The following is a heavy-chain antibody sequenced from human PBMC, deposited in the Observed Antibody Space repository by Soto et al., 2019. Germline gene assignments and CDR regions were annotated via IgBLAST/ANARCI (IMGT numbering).Heavy chain of an antibody. CDR3: ARGASNTSVRGFDY. V-gene: IGHV3-74*01. J-gene: IGHJ4*02. CDR2: INSDGSST. Sequence: EVQLVESGGGLVQPGGSLRLSCAASGFTFSSYWMHWVRQVPGKGLLWVSRINSDGSSTNYADSVKGQFTISRDNAKNTMYLQMNSLRAEDTALYYCARGASNTSVRGFDYWGQGTLVTVSS. D-gene: IGHD1-26*01. CDR1: GFTFSSYW.